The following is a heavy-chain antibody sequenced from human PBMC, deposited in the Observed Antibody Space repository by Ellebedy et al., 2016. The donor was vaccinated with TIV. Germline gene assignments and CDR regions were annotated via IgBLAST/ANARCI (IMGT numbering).Heavy chain of an antibody. D-gene: IGHD3-22*01. J-gene: IGHJ2*01. CDR2: IIASGDTT. CDR1: GFTLSSSA. CDR3: SKTKDYHDFVVPPTARYWYFDL. Sequence: GESLKISCAASGFTLSSSAMSWVRQAPGKGLELVSTIIASGDTTYYADSVKGRFTISRDTSKNTLNLQMSSLTAEDTATYYCSKTKDYHDFVVPPTARYWYFDLWGRGTLVTVSS. V-gene: IGHV3-23*01.